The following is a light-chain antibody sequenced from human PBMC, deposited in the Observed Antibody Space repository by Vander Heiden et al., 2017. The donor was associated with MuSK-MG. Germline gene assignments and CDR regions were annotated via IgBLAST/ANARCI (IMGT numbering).Light chain of an antibody. CDR2: QDT. CDR1: TLADKH. CDR3: QAWDTSTYV. J-gene: IGLJ1*01. V-gene: IGLV3-1*01. Sequence: YELTQPPSVSVSPGQTATITCSGDTLADKHASWYQQKPGQSPLLVIYQDTERPSGIPERFAGSKSGNTATLTISGTQGMDEADYYCQAWDTSTYVFGTGTMVTVL.